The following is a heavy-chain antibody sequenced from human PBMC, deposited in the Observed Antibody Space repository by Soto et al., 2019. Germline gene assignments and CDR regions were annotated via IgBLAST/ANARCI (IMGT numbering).Heavy chain of an antibody. CDR2: ISRSGNST. CDR1: GLSFSSYA. Sequence: SLRLSCAVSGLSFSSYAMTWVRQSPGKGLEWVSSISRSGNSTYSADSVRGRFTISRDNSKNTLYLQMNSLRAEDTAVYYFAKDAKILDWLPTSYCFDLWGQGTLVTVSS. J-gene: IGHJ4*02. V-gene: IGHV3-23*01. D-gene: IGHD3-9*01. CDR3: AKDAKILDWLPTSYCFDL.